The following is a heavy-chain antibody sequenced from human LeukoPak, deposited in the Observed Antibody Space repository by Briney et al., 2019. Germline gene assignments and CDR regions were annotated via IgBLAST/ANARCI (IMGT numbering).Heavy chain of an antibody. J-gene: IGHJ4*02. Sequence: GGSLLLSCAASGFTVSSNYMSGVRQAPGKGLEGVSVIYSGGSTYYADSVKGRFTISRDNSKNTLYLQMNSLRAEDTAVYYCARGLRYDILTGYGSQNPYYFDYWGQGTLVTVSS. V-gene: IGHV3-53*01. CDR2: IYSGGST. CDR3: ARGLRYDILTGYGSQNPYYFDY. D-gene: IGHD3-9*01. CDR1: GFTVSSNY.